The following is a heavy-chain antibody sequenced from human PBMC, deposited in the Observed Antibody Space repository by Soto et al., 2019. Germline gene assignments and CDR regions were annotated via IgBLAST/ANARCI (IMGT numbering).Heavy chain of an antibody. V-gene: IGHV4-30-2*01. CDR1: GGSIGNGGFS. CDR2: FYHSGIT. CDR3: AREMHDRSGSSFDS. J-gene: IGHJ4*02. Sequence: QLQLQESGSGLVKPSQTLSLTCTVSGGSIGNGGFSWSWIRQPPGRGLEWIGHFYHSGITSYNPSLRSRVSISVDRSANQFSLRLTSVSAADTAIYYCAREMHDRSGSSFDSWGQGALVTVSS. D-gene: IGHD3-22*01.